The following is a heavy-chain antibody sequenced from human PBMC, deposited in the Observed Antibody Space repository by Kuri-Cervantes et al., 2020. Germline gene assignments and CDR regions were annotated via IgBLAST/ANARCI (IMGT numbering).Heavy chain of an antibody. CDR3: ARVAGYHYDRFDY. J-gene: IGHJ4*02. CDR1: GFTFSSYS. V-gene: IGHV3-48*02. Sequence: GGSLRLSCAASGFTFSSYSLDWVRQAPGKGLEWVSYISIGSSTTRYEDSVKGRVTISRDNAKNSLYLQMDSLRDEDTAVYYCARVAGYHYDRFDYWGQGTLVTVSS. CDR2: ISIGSSTT. D-gene: IGHD3-16*01.